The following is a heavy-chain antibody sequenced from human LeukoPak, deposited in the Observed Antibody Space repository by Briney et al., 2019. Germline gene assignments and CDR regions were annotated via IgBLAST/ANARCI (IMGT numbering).Heavy chain of an antibody. CDR2: IIPILGIA. J-gene: IGHJ3*02. Sequence: ASVKVSFKASGGTFSSYAISWVRQAPGQGLEWMGGIIPILGIANYAQKFQGRVTITADKSTSTAYMELSSLRSEDTAVYYCARDGFGATDIVVVPAAMRAFDIWGQGTMVTVSS. CDR1: GGTFSSYA. D-gene: IGHD2-2*01. V-gene: IGHV1-69*10. CDR3: ARDGFGATDIVVVPAAMRAFDI.